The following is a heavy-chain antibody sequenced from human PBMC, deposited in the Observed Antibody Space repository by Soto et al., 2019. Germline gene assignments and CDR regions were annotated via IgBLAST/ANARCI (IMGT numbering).Heavy chain of an antibody. CDR2: INHSGST. CDR3: ARTRQSWLYYYYGMDF. D-gene: IGHD6-13*01. Sequence: PSETLSLTCAVYGGSFSGYYWSWIRQPPGKGLEWIGEINHSGSTDYNPSLKSRVTISVDTSKNQFSLKLSSVTAADTAVYYCARTRQSWLYYYYGMDFWGQGTTVT. CDR1: GGSFSGYY. V-gene: IGHV4-34*01. J-gene: IGHJ6*02.